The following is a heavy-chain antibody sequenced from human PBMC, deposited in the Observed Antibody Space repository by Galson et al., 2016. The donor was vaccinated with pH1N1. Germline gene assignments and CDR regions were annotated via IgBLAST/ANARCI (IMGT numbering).Heavy chain of an antibody. CDR3: ARWRSTLGVTGFDL. CDR2: INPSGGKT. Sequence: SVKVSCKASGYTFTKYYMHWVRQAPGQGLEWMGIINPSGGKTVYAEKFQGRVTLTSDTSTTIAYMDLSNLTSEDTAVYYCARWRSTLGVTGFDLWGQGTLVTVSS. CDR1: GYTFTKYY. V-gene: IGHV1-46*03. J-gene: IGHJ4*02. D-gene: IGHD3-10*01.